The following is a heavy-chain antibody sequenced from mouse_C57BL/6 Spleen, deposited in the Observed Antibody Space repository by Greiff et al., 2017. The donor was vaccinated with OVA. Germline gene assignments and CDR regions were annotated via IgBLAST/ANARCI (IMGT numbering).Heavy chain of an antibody. CDR2: ISNGGGST. Sequence: EVKVVESGGGLVQPGGSLKLSCAASGFTFSDYYMYWVRQTPEKRLEWVAYISNGGGSTYYPDTVKGRFTISRDNAKNTLYLQMSRLKSEDTAMYYCARHYDYPYYYAMDYWGQGTSVTVSS. D-gene: IGHD2-4*01. J-gene: IGHJ4*01. V-gene: IGHV5-12*01. CDR1: GFTFSDYY. CDR3: ARHYDYPYYYAMDY.